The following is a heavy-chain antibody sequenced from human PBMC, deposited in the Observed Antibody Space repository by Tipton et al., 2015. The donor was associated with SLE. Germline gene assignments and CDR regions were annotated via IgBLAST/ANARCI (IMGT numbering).Heavy chain of an antibody. Sequence: LRLSCTVSGGSTSSGGYYWSWIRQHPGKGLEWIGYIYYSGSTYYNPSLESRVTISVDTSKNQFSLKLSSVTAADTAVYYCARDSSSSGYFDYWGQGTLVTVSS. V-gene: IGHV4-31*03. CDR3: ARDSSSSGYFDY. D-gene: IGHD6-6*01. CDR2: IYYSGST. J-gene: IGHJ4*02. CDR1: GGSTSSGGYY.